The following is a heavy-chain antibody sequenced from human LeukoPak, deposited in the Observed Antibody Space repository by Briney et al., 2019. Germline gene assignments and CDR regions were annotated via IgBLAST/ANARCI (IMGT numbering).Heavy chain of an antibody. CDR2: ISPNSGGT. CDR3: ARPSSIAVAGTHFQH. V-gene: IGHV1-2*02. J-gene: IGHJ1*01. CDR1: GYTFTGYY. D-gene: IGHD6-19*01. Sequence: GASVKVSCKASGYTFTGYYMHWVRQAPGQGLEWMGWISPNSGGTNYAQKFQGRVTMTRDTSISTAYMELSRLRSDDTAVYYCARPSSIAVAGTHFQHWGQGTLVTVSS.